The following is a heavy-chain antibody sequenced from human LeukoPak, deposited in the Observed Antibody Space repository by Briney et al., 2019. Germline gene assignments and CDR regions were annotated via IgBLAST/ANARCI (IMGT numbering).Heavy chain of an antibody. CDR1: GGTFSSYA. CDR2: IIPIFGTA. J-gene: IGHJ6*02. V-gene: IGHV1-69*13. CDR3: ARDGYNPDYYYYYGMDV. Sequence: SVKVSRKASGGTFSSYAISWVRQAPGQGIEWMGGIIPIFGTANYAQKFQGRVTITADESTSTAYMELSSLRSEDTAVHYCARDGYNPDYYYYYGMDVWGQGTTVTVSS. D-gene: IGHD5-24*01.